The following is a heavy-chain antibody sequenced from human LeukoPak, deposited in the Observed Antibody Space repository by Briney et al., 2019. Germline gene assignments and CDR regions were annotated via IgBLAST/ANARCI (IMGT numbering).Heavy chain of an antibody. J-gene: IGHJ4*02. CDR2: ISSSSSTI. Sequence: GGSLRLSCAASGFTFSSYSMNWVRQAPGKGLEWVSYISSSSSTIYYADSVKGRFTISRDNSKNTLYLQMNSLRAEDTAVYYCARAGVRGVIRASVYWGQGTLVTVSS. V-gene: IGHV3-48*01. CDR1: GFTFSSYS. CDR3: ARAGVRGVIRASVY. D-gene: IGHD3-10*01.